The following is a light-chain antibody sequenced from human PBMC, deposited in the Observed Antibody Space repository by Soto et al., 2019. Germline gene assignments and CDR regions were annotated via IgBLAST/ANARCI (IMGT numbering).Light chain of an antibody. CDR1: SSDVGGYKY. J-gene: IGLJ1*01. V-gene: IGLV2-11*01. Sequence: QSALTQPRSVSGSPGQSVTISCTGTSSDVGGYKYVSWYQQHPGKAPKLMIYDVSKRPSGVPDRFSGSKSGNTASLTISGLQAEDEADYYCSSYAGRYTFVFGTGTQLTVL. CDR2: DVS. CDR3: SSYAGRYTFV.